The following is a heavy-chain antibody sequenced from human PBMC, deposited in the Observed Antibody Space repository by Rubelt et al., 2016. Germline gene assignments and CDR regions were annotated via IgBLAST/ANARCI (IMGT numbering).Heavy chain of an antibody. Sequence: EVQLVQSGAEVKKPGESLKISCKGSGYSFTSYWIGWVRQMPGKGLEWMGIIYPGDSDTRYSPSFQGQVTSSADKSISTAYLQWSSLKASDTAMYDWASLSSSSHDAFDIWGQGTMVTVSS. CDR3: ASLSSSSHDAFDI. D-gene: IGHD6-6*01. CDR1: GYSFTSYW. CDR2: IYPGDSDT. V-gene: IGHV5-51*01. J-gene: IGHJ3*02.